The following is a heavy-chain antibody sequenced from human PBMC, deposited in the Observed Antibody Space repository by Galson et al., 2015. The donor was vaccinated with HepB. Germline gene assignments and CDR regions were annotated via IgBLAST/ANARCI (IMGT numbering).Heavy chain of an antibody. V-gene: IGHV2-70*11. CDR1: GFSLSTSGMC. J-gene: IGHJ4*02. CDR2: IDWDDDK. CDR3: ARILIENPADRIFGVVPAIDY. Sequence: LVKPTQTLTLTCTFSGFSLSTSGMCVSWIRQPPGKALEWLARIDWDDDKYYSTSLKTRLTISKDTSKNQVVLTMTNMDPVDTATYYCARILIENPADRIFGVVPAIDYWGQGTLVTVSS. D-gene: IGHD3-3*01.